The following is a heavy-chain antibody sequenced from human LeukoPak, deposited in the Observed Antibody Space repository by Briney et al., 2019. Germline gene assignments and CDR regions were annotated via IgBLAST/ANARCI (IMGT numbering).Heavy chain of an antibody. J-gene: IGHJ4*02. V-gene: IGHV1-18*01. CDR3: ASTRDLGLFDY. CDR1: GYTFTSYG. Sequence: GASVNVSCKASGYTFTSYGISWVRQAPGQGLEWMGWISAYNGNTNYVQKLQGRVTMTTDTSTSTAYMELRSLRSDDTAVYYCASTRDLGLFDYWGQGTLVTVSS. CDR2: ISAYNGNT.